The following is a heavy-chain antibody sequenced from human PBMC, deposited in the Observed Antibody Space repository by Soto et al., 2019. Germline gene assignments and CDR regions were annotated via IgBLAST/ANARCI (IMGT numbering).Heavy chain of an antibody. J-gene: IGHJ5*02. CDR1: GYTFTSYD. D-gene: IGHD2-2*03. CDR3: ARGFGYCSSTSCYDGWFDP. V-gene: IGHV1-8*01. Sequence: QVQLVQSGAEVKKPGASVKVSCKASGYTFTSYDINWVRQATGQGLEWMGWMNPNSGNTGYAQKYQGRVTMTRNTSISTAYMELSSLRSEDTAVYYCARGFGYCSSTSCYDGWFDPWGQGTLVTVSS. CDR2: MNPNSGNT.